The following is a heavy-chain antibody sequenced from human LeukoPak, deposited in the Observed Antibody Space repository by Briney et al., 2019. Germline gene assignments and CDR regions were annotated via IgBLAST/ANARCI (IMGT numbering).Heavy chain of an antibody. CDR1: GYTFTGYY. CDR3: ARETLAVAGTEDAFDI. V-gene: IGHV1-2*02. Sequence: ASVKVSCKASGYTFTGYYMHWVRQAPGQGLEWMGWINPNSGGTNYAHKFQGRVTMTRDTSISTAYMELSRLRSDDTAVYYCARETLAVAGTEDAFDIWGQGTMVTVSA. D-gene: IGHD6-19*01. J-gene: IGHJ3*02. CDR2: INPNSGGT.